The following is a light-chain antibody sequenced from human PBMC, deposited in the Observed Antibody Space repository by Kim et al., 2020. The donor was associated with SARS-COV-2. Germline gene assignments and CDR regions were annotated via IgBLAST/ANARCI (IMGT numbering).Light chain of an antibody. V-gene: IGKV3-20*01. CDR1: QSVSSSY. J-gene: IGKJ4*01. Sequence: PGDRATLSCRASQSVSSSYLAWYQQKPGQAPRLLIYGASSRATGIPDRFSGSGSGTDFTLTISRLEPEDFAVYYCQQYGSSPPTTFGGGTKVDIK. CDR3: QQYGSSPPTT. CDR2: GAS.